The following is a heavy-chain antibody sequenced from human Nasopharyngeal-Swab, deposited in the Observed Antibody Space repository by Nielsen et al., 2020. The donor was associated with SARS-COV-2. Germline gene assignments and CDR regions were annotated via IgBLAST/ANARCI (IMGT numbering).Heavy chain of an antibody. J-gene: IGHJ4*02. CDR1: GFTFSSYS. D-gene: IGHD3-10*01. CDR2: ISSSSSYI. V-gene: IGHV3-21*01. CDR3: ARASGGTSTRTFDY. Sequence: GGSLRLSCAASGFTFSSYSMNWVRQAPGKGLEWVSSISSSSSYIYYADSVKGRFTISRDNAKNSLYLQMNSLRAEDTAVYYCARASGGTSTRTFDYWGQGTLVTVSS.